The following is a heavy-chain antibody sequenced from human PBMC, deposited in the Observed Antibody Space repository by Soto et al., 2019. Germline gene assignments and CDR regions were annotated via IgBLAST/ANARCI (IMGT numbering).Heavy chain of an antibody. Sequence: GEPMKISCKGAGYSFNTYWIGWVRQMPGKGLEWMGIIYPGDSDTRYSPSFQGQVTISADKSISTAYLQWSSLKASDTAIYYCARQVRYSGSYSYYGLDVWGQGTTVTVSS. D-gene: IGHD1-26*01. CDR1: GYSFNTYW. V-gene: IGHV5-51*01. CDR2: IYPGDSDT. J-gene: IGHJ6*02. CDR3: ARQVRYSGSYSYYGLDV.